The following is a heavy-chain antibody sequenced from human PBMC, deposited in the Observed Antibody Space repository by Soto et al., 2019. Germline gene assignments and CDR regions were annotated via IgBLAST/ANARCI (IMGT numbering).Heavy chain of an antibody. Sequence: PSETLSLTCTVSGGSISSYYWSWIRQPPGKGLGWIGYIYYSGSTYYNPSLKSRVTISVDTSKNQFSLKLSSVTAADTAVYYCARHYSLHEAAAGAEYFQHWGQGTLVTVSS. CDR2: IYYSGST. J-gene: IGHJ1*01. D-gene: IGHD6-13*01. CDR1: GGSISSYY. CDR3: ARHYSLHEAAAGAEYFQH. V-gene: IGHV4-59*08.